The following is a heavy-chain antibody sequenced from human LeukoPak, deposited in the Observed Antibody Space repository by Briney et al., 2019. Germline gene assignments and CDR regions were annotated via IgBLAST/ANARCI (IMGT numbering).Heavy chain of an antibody. CDR3: VRDPDALDY. Sequence: GGSLRLSCATSGFIFSSCSMNWVRQAPGKGLEWVSYIRSSGDMIYYADSVKGRFTISRDNAKNSVYLQMNSLRDEDTAVYYCVRDPDALDYWGQGTQVTVSS. V-gene: IGHV3-48*02. CDR2: IRSSGDMI. CDR1: GFIFSSCS. J-gene: IGHJ4*02.